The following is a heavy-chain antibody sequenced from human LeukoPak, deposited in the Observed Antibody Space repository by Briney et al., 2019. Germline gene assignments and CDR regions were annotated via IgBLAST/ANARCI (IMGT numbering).Heavy chain of an antibody. CDR1: GGSISSSSYY. CDR2: IYYSGST. Sequence: PSETLSLTCTVSGGSISSSSYYWGWIRQPPGKGLEWIGSIYYSGSTYYNPSLKSRVTISVDTSKNQFSLKLSSVTAADTAVYYCARERVAVVVSPTTPTGIDYWGQGTLVTVSS. CDR3: ARERVAVVVSPTTPTGIDY. D-gene: IGHD2-2*01. V-gene: IGHV4-39*02. J-gene: IGHJ4*02.